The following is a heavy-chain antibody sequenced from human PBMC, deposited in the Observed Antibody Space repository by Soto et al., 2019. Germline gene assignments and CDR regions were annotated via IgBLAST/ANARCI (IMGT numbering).Heavy chain of an antibody. CDR3: ARSCSDIVVVVAAAYYYYGMDV. CDR1: GGTFSSYA. D-gene: IGHD2-15*01. J-gene: IGHJ6*02. Sequence: QVQLVQSGAEVKKPGSSVKVSCKASGGTFSSYAISWVRQAPGQGLEWMGGIIPIFGTANYAQKFQGRVTITADKSTSTAYMELSSLRSEDTAVYYCARSCSDIVVVVAAAYYYYGMDVWGQGTTVTVSS. V-gene: IGHV1-69*06. CDR2: IIPIFGTA.